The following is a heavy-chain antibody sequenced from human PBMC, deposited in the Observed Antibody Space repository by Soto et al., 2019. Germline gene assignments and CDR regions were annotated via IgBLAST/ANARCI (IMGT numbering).Heavy chain of an antibody. J-gene: IGHJ6*02. V-gene: IGHV2-5*02. CDR3: IQGRCGGDCLRYYASYYYYGMDV. CDR1: AFSLSTGGVG. Sequence: QITLKESGPTLVKPTQTLTLTCTFSAFSLSTGGVGVGWIRQPPGKALEWLALIYWDDDKRYSPSLRSRLTIAKDTTKTQAVLTMTNMDPVNTATYYCIQGRCGGDCLRYYASYYYYGMDVWGQGTTVTVSS. D-gene: IGHD2-21*02. CDR2: IYWDDDK.